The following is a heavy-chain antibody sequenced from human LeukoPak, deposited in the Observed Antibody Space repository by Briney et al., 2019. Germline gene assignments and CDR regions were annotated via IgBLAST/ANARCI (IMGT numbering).Heavy chain of an antibody. D-gene: IGHD3-10*01. CDR2: ISSSGYTI. Sequence: GGSLRISCAASGFTFSDYYMNWIRQAPGKGLEWVSYISSSGYTIYYADSVKGRFTISRDNAKNSLYLQMNSLRAEDTAIYYCASSGFGELNYWGQGTLVTVSS. CDR3: ASSGFGELNY. CDR1: GFTFSDYY. V-gene: IGHV3-11*01. J-gene: IGHJ4*02.